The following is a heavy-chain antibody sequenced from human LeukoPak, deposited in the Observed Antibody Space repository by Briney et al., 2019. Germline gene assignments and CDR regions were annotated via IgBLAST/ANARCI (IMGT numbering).Heavy chain of an antibody. CDR2: IIPILGIA. V-gene: IGHV1-69*04. CDR1: GGTFSSYA. J-gene: IGHJ4*02. D-gene: IGHD4-17*01. Sequence: ASVKVSRKASGGTFSSYAISWVRQAPGQGLEWMGRIIPILGIANYAQKFQGRVTITADKSTSTAYMELSSLRSEDTAVYYCARDGDLGFDYWGQGTLVTVSS. CDR3: ARDGDLGFDY.